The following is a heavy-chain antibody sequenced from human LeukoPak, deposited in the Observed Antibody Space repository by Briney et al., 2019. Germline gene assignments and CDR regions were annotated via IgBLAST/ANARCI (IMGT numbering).Heavy chain of an antibody. D-gene: IGHD3-22*01. CDR3: ARGGYYYTY. V-gene: IGHV1-2*02. J-gene: IGHJ4*02. Sequence: SVTVSCKASGNTLTGFYIHGVRQAAGRGVEWMGWINPNSGDTNYAQKFQGRVTMTRDPSIYTAYVELSSLTSDDTAVYYCARGGYYYTYWGQGTLVTVSS. CDR1: GNTLTGFY. CDR2: INPNSGDT.